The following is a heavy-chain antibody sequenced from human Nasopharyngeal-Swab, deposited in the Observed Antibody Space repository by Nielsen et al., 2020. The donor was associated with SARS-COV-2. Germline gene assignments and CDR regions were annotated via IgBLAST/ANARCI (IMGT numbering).Heavy chain of an antibody. Sequence: GGSLRLSCAASGFTFSSYSMNWVRQAPGKGLEWVSSISSSSSYIYYADSVKGRFTISRDNAKNSLYLQMNSLRAEDTAVYYRARGQYCSSTSCYARGYYYYYGMDVWGQGTTVTVSS. CDR1: GFTFSSYS. V-gene: IGHV3-21*01. D-gene: IGHD2-2*01. CDR2: ISSSSSYI. CDR3: ARGQYCSSTSCYARGYYYYYGMDV. J-gene: IGHJ6*02.